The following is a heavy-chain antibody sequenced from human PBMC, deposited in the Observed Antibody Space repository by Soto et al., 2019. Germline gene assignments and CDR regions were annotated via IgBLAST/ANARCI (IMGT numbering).Heavy chain of an antibody. CDR3: AATEGAGTRYFGY. J-gene: IGHJ4*01. CDR1: GASISTYY. Sequence: QVQLQESGPGLVKPSETLSLTCTFSGASISTYYWSWIRQSPGKGLESIGFISYTGITDYNPSLISRGPISRGTSRLHIYLRLTSGAVAATAVYSWAATEGAGTRYFGYWGRGTLVTVSS. V-gene: IGHV4-59*08. CDR2: ISYTGIT. D-gene: IGHD1-1*01.